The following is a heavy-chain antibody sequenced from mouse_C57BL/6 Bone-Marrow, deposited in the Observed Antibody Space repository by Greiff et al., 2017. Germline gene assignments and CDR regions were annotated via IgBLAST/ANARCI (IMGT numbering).Heavy chain of an antibody. CDR2: IDPANGDT. V-gene: IGHV14-4*01. CDR1: GFNIKDDY. CDR3: TPCSNCSSYY. J-gene: IGHJ2*01. D-gene: IGHD1-1*01. Sequence: VQLQQSGAELVRPGASVKLSCTASGFNIKDDYMHWVKQRPEQGLEWIGWIDPANGDTEYAPKFQGKATITADTSSNTAYLQLSSLTSLNTAVYSCTPCSNCSSYYWGQGTTLTVSS.